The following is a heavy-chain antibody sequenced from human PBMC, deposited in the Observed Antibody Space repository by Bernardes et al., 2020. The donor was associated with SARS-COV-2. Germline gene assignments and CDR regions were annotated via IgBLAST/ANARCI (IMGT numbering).Heavy chain of an antibody. J-gene: IGHJ4*02. D-gene: IGHD3-10*01. CDR1: DFTFSSHS. Sequence: GGSLRLSCAGFDFTFSSHSMKWVRQAPGKGLEWVASISPRSDSVTYTDSVKGRFTISRDNARNSLYLQMNSLRAEDTAVYYCARELIELTIKAGEAFRPLDSWGQGTLVTVSS. CDR3: ARELIELTIKAGEAFRPLDS. V-gene: IGHV3-21*01. CDR2: ISPRSDSV.